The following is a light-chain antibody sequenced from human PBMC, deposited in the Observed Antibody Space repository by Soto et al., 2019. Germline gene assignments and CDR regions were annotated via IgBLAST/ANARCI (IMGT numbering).Light chain of an antibody. J-gene: IGLJ2*01. V-gene: IGLV1-44*01. CDR3: AAWDDSLNGVV. CDR2: GTN. CDR1: SSNIGSNF. Sequence: QSALTQPPSASGTPGQRVTISCSGGSSNIGSNFVNWYQHLSGTAPKLLISGTNQRPSGVPDRFSGSKSGTSASLAISGLQSEDEADYYCAAWDDSLNGVVFGGGTQLTVL.